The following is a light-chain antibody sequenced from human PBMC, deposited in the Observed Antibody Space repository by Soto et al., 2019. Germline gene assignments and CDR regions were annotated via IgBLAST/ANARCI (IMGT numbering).Light chain of an antibody. V-gene: IGKV3-15*01. Sequence: EIVMTQSPATLSVSPGERATLSCRASQSVDNNLAWYQQQPGQAPRLLVYAASTRATGLPAKYSGSGSGTEFTLTISSLQSEDFAVYYCQQYNDCPQTFGQGTKVEIK. J-gene: IGKJ1*01. CDR1: QSVDNN. CDR3: QQYNDCPQT. CDR2: AAS.